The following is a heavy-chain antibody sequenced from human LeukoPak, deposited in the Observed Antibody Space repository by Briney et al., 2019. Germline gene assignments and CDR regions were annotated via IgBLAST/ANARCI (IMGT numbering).Heavy chain of an antibody. CDR1: GFTFSSYA. CDR2: ISYDGSNK. Sequence: PGRSLRLSCAASGFTFSSYAMHWVRQAPGKGLEGVAVISYDGSNKYYADSVKGRFTISRDNSKNTLYLQMNSLRAEVTAVYYRAIGAPDIVATIQVDYWGQGTLVTVSS. V-gene: IGHV3-30*04. CDR3: AIGAPDIVATIQVDY. D-gene: IGHD5-12*01. J-gene: IGHJ4*02.